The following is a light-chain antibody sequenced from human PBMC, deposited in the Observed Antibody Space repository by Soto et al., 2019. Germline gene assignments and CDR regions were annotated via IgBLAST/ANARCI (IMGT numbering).Light chain of an antibody. CDR2: GAS. Sequence: EIEMTQSPPTLSLAPGERATLSCRASQSVSDRVVWYQQKSGQAPRLLIYGASTRATGIPARFSGSGSGTEFTLTISSLQSEDFAVYYCQQYNNWPPWTFGQGTKVDIK. J-gene: IGKJ1*01. CDR1: QSVSDR. CDR3: QQYNNWPPWT. V-gene: IGKV3-15*01.